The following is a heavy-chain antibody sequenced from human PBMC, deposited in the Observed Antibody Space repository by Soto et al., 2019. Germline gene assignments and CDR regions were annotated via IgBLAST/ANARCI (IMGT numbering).Heavy chain of an antibody. CDR1: GFTFSRYW. V-gene: IGHV3-7*01. J-gene: IGHJ4*02. CDR2: IKQDGSEK. CDR3: ATWGGPGDY. Sequence: ESGGGLVQPGGSLRLSCAASGFTFSRYWMSWVRQAPGKGLEWVANIKQDGSEKYYVDSVKGRFTISRDNAKNSLSLQMNSLRVEETAVYYCATWGGPGDYWGQGTLVTVSS. D-gene: IGHD3-16*01.